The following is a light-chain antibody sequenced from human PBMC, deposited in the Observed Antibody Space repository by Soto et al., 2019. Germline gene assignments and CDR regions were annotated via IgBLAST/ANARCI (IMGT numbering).Light chain of an antibody. Sequence: DIPMTQSPSSLSASVGDRVTITCRASQGISIYLAWYQQKPGKVPKLLIYAASTLQSGVPSRFSGSGSGTDFTLSISSLQPEDVATYYCQKYDGAPWTFGQGTKVEVK. J-gene: IGKJ1*01. CDR2: AAS. CDR1: QGISIY. V-gene: IGKV1-27*01. CDR3: QKYDGAPWT.